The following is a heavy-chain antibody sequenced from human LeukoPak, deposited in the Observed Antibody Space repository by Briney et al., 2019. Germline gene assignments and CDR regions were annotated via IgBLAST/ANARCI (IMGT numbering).Heavy chain of an antibody. Sequence: PSETLSLTCTVSGGSISSYYWSWIRQPPGKGLEWIGYIYYSGSTNYNPSLKSRVTISVDTSKNQFSLKLSSVTAADTAVYYCARGGIWGYDSSGYCYVLPRAFDYWGQGTLVTVSS. D-gene: IGHD3-22*01. V-gene: IGHV4-59*12. CDR1: GGSISSYY. CDR3: ARGGIWGYDSSGYCYVLPRAFDY. J-gene: IGHJ4*02. CDR2: IYYSGST.